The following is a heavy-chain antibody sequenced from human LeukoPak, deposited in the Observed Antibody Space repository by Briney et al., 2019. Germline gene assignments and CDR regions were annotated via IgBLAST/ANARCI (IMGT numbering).Heavy chain of an antibody. CDR3: ARTVRGVDYYYGMDV. CDR2: IYYSGSP. V-gene: IGHV4-39*07. Sequence: SETLSLTCTVSGGSISSSSYYWGWIRQPPGKGLEWIGSIYYSGSPTYNPSLKSRVTISVDTSKNQFSLKLSSVTAADTAVYYCARTVRGVDYYYGMDVWGQGTTVTVSS. CDR1: GGSISSSSYY. J-gene: IGHJ6*02. D-gene: IGHD3-10*01.